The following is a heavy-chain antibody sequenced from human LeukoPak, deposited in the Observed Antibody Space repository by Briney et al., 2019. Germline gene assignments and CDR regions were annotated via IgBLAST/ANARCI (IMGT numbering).Heavy chain of an antibody. D-gene: IGHD3-22*01. CDR3: ARWAPYYDSSGYYYYYGMDV. V-gene: IGHV3-21*01. CDR2: ISSSSSYI. Sequence: GGSLRPSCAASGFTFSSYSMNWVRQAPGKGLEWVSSISSSSSYIYYADSVKGRFTISRDNAKDSLYLQMNSLRAEDTAVYYCARWAPYYDSSGYYYYYGMDVWGQGTTVTVSS. CDR1: GFTFSSYS. J-gene: IGHJ6*02.